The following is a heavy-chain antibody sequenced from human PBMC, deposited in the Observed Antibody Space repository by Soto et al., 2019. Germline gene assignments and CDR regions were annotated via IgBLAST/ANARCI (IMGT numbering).Heavy chain of an antibody. D-gene: IGHD6-19*01. CDR1: EFTFSSYG. J-gene: IGHJ5*02. V-gene: IGHV3-30*18. CDR2: ISYDGSNK. CDR3: AKAIIAGIEVAGNWFDP. Sequence: GGSLRLSCAASEFTFSSYGMHWVRQAPGKGLEWVAVISYDGSNKYYADSVKGRFTISRENSKNTLYLQMNSLRAEDTAVCYRAKAIIAGIEVAGNWFDPWGQGTLVTVSS.